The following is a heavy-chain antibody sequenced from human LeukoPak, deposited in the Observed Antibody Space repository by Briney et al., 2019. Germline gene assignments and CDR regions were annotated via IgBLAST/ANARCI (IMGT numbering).Heavy chain of an antibody. J-gene: IGHJ4*02. Sequence: GASVKVSCKASGYTFTGYYMHWVRQAPGQGLGWMGWINPNSGGTNYAQKFQGRVTMTRDTSISTAYMELSRLRSDDTAVYYCARVNHDYVWGSYRPFDYWGQGTLVTVSS. D-gene: IGHD3-16*02. V-gene: IGHV1-2*02. CDR3: ARVNHDYVWGSYRPFDY. CDR2: INPNSGGT. CDR1: GYTFTGYY.